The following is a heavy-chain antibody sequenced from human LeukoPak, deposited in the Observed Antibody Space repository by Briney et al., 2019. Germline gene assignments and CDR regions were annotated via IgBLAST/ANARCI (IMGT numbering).Heavy chain of an antibody. CDR2: INPSGGST. J-gene: IGHJ4*02. D-gene: IGHD6-13*01. CDR3: ARDRAAAGLDY. V-gene: IGHV1-46*01. Sequence: ASVKVSCKASGYTFTSYYMHWVRQAPGQGLEWMGIINPSGGSTSYAQKFQGGVTMTRDTSTSTVYMELSSLRSEDTAVYYCARDRAAAGLDYWGQGTLVTVSS. CDR1: GYTFTSYY.